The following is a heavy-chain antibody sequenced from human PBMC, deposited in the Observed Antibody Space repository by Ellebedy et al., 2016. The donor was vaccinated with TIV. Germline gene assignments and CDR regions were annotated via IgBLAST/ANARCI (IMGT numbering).Heavy chain of an antibody. V-gene: IGHV3-33*08. D-gene: IGHD3/OR15-3a*01. Sequence: GESLKISCAASGFTFSSYSMNWVRQAPGKGLEWVAVIWYDGSNKYYADSVKGRFTISRDNSKNTLYLQMNSLRAEDTAVYYCARDWTGRDIFDYWGQGTLVTVSS. CDR3: ARDWTGRDIFDY. CDR2: IWYDGSNK. CDR1: GFTFSSYS. J-gene: IGHJ4*02.